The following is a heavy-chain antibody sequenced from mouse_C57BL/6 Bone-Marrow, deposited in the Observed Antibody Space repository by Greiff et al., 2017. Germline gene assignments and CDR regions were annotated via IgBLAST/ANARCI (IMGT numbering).Heavy chain of an antibody. CDR1: GYTFTDYN. CDR3: AGDDFTVFYYAMDY. J-gene: IGHJ4*01. CDR2: INPNNGGT. Sequence: EVQLQQSGPELVKPGASVKMSCKASGYTFTDYNMHWVKQSHGKSLEWIGYINPNNGGTSYNQKFKGKATLTVNKSSSTAYMGLRSLTSEDSAVYYCAGDDFTVFYYAMDYWGQGTSVTVSS. V-gene: IGHV1-22*01. D-gene: IGHD2-4*01.